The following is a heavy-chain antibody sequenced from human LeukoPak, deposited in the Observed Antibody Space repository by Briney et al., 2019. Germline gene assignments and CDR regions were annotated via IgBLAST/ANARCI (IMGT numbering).Heavy chain of an antibody. J-gene: IGHJ6*02. V-gene: IGHV1-24*01. Sequence: ASVKVSCKVSGYTLTELSMHWVRQAPGKGLEWMGGFDPEDGETIYAQEFQGRVTITADKSTSTAYMELSSLRSEDTAVYYCARSHANPHYGSGSSRPYGMDVWGQGTTVTVSS. D-gene: IGHD3-10*01. CDR1: GYTLTELS. CDR3: ARSHANPHYGSGSSRPYGMDV. CDR2: FDPEDGET.